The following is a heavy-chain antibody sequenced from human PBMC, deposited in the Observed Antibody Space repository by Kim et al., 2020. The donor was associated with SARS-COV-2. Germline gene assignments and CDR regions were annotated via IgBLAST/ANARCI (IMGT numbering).Heavy chain of an antibody. Sequence: GGSLRLSCTASGFTFTDYYMSWIRQAPGKGLEWVSYIGHGGLTIYYADSVKGRFTISRDNAKNSLFLQMNSLRAEDTAVYYCARLGGYYYDSRDAFDIWGQGTTVTVSS. CDR1: GFTFTDYY. CDR2: IGHGGLTI. V-gene: IGHV3-11*01. CDR3: ARLGGYYYDSRDAFDI. J-gene: IGHJ3*02. D-gene: IGHD3-22*01.